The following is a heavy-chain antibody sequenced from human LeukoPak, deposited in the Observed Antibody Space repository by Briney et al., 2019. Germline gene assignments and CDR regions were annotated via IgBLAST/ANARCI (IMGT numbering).Heavy chain of an antibody. CDR3: AKDENSGSYRNFDY. CDR2: ISYDGSNK. V-gene: IGHV3-30*18. J-gene: IGHJ4*02. CDR1: GFTFSSYG. D-gene: IGHD1-26*01. Sequence: GGSLRLSCAASGFTFSSYGMHWVRHAPGKGLEGVAVISYDGSNKYYADSVKGRFTISRDNSKNTLYLQMNSLRAEDTAVYYCAKDENSGSYRNFDYWGQGTLVTVSS.